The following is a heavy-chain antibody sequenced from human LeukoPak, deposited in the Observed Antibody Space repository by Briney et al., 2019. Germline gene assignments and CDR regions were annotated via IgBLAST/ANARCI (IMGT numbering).Heavy chain of an antibody. V-gene: IGHV1-2*02. D-gene: IGHD3-22*01. Sequence: ASVKVSCKASGYTFTGYYMHWVRQAPGQGLEWMGWINPNSGGTNYAQKFQGRVTITADESSSTAYMELSSLRSEDTAVYYCARDASIYDSSGYYYLWWGQGTLVTVSS. CDR2: INPNSGGT. CDR1: GYTFTGYY. CDR3: ARDASIYDSSGYYYLW. J-gene: IGHJ4*02.